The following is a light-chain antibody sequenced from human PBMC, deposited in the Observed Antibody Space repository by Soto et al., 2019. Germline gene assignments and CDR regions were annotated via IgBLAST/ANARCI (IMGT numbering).Light chain of an antibody. CDR3: HQRNNWPFT. J-gene: IGKJ3*01. CDR1: QSVSND. V-gene: IGKV3-11*01. Sequence: EIVLTQSPATLSLSPGDRATLSCRASQSVSNDLAWYQQKPGQAPRLLIFGASNMATSTPARFSGSGSGTDFTLTISSLEPDDFALYYCHQRNNWPFTFGPGTKVDIK. CDR2: GAS.